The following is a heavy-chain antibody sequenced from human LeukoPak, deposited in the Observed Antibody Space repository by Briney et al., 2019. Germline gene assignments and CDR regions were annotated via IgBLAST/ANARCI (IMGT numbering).Heavy chain of an antibody. D-gene: IGHD6-19*01. CDR2: INHSGST. J-gene: IGHJ4*02. CDR3: ARGGIAVAGADY. V-gene: IGHV4-34*01. Sequence: GSLRLSCTASGFTFSSYGMNWIRQPPGKGLEWIGEINHSGSTNYNPSLKSRVTISVDTSKNQFSLKLSSVTAADTAVYYCARGGIAVAGADYWGQGTLVTVSS. CDR1: GFTFSSYG.